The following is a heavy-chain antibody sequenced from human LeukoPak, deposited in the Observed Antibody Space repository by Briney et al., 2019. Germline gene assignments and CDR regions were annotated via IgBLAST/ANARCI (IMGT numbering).Heavy chain of an antibody. CDR2: ISAYNGNT. CDR1: GYTFTSYG. V-gene: IGHV1-18*04. CDR3: ARDRRSSGDSDAFDI. Sequence: ASVKVSCKASGYTFTSYGISWVRQAPGQGLEWMGWISAYNGNTNYAHKLQGRVTMTTDTSTSTAYMELRSLRSDDTAVYYCARDRRSSGDSDAFDIWGQGTMVTVSS. J-gene: IGHJ3*02. D-gene: IGHD6-19*01.